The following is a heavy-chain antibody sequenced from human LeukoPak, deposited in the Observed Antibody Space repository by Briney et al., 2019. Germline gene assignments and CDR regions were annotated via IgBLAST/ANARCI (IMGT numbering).Heavy chain of an antibody. Sequence: GGSLRPSYTASGFTFGDYAMSWVRQAPGKGVEWVGVIRSKSYCVRTEYAASVTGRFALPRDDSQSIAFLQMNSPKGHDTALYFCTIFESSSSGLPYGACGIWGKGTMVTVSS. V-gene: IGHV3-49*04. CDR3: TIFESSSSGLPYGACGI. D-gene: IGHD6-6*01. CDR2: IRSKSYCVRT. J-gene: IGHJ3*02. CDR1: GFTFGDYA.